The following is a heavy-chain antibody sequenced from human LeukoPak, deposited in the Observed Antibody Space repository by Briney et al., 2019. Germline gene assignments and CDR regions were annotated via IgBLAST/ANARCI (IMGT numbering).Heavy chain of an antibody. D-gene: IGHD4-11*01. CDR1: GYTFTNYY. Sequence: ASVNLSCKASGYTFTNYYMHWVRQAPGQGLEWMGWINPNSGGTNYAQKFQGRVTMTRDTSISTAYMELSRLRSDDTAVYSCARVSIGSPGTTVFSSTDAFDIWGQGTMVTVSS. CDR3: ARVSIGSPGTTVFSSTDAFDI. V-gene: IGHV1-2*02. J-gene: IGHJ3*02. CDR2: INPNSGGT.